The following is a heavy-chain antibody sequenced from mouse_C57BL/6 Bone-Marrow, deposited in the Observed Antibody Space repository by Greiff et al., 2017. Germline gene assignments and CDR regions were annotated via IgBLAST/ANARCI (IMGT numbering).Heavy chain of an antibody. D-gene: IGHD2-4*01. CDR1: GYSFTDYN. CDR2: INPNYGTT. CDR3: ARGYDYDYAMDY. J-gene: IGHJ4*01. V-gene: IGHV1-39*01. Sequence: VQLQQSGPELVKPGASVKISCKASGYSFTDYNMNWVKQSNGKSLEWIGVINPNYGTTSYNQKFKGKATLTVDQSSRTAYMQHNSLTSEYSEVYYCARGYDYDYAMDYWGQGTSVTVSS.